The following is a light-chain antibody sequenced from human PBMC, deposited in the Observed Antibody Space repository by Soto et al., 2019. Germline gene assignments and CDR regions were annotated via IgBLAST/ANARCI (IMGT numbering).Light chain of an antibody. CDR1: QTVNNK. Sequence: EILMTQSPATLSVSPGERATLSCRATQTVNNKVVWYQHKPGQAPRLLIYGASTRATGIPARFSGSGSGTEFTLSISSLQSEDFAVYYCQQYNSWPPITVGQGTRLESK. CDR3: QQYNSWPPIT. J-gene: IGKJ5*01. CDR2: GAS. V-gene: IGKV3-15*01.